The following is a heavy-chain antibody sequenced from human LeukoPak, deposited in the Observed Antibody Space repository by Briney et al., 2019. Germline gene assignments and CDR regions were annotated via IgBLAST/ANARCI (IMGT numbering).Heavy chain of an antibody. Sequence: TGGSLRLSCAASGFTFDDYAMHWVRQAPGKGLEWVSGISWNSGSIGYADCVKGRFTISRDNAKNSLYLQMNSLRAEDTALYYCAKDLKVAAAASDYWGQGTLVTVPS. CDR3: AKDLKVAAAASDY. J-gene: IGHJ4*02. CDR1: GFTFDDYA. D-gene: IGHD6-13*01. V-gene: IGHV3-9*01. CDR2: ISWNSGSI.